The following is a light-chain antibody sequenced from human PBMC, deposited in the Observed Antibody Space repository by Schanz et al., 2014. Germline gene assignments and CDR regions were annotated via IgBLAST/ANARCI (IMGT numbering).Light chain of an antibody. CDR3: QQYNSFST. J-gene: IGKJ4*01. Sequence: DIQMSQSPSSVSASVGDRVTITCRASQGVRSWLAWYQQKPGKAPKLLIYAASSLQSGVPSRFSGSGSGTDFTLTISSLQSEDFATYYCQQYNSFSTFGGGTKVEIK. CDR2: AAS. CDR1: QGVRSW. V-gene: IGKV1-12*01.